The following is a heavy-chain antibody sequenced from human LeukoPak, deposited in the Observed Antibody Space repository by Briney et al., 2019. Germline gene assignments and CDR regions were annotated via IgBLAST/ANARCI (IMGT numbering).Heavy chain of an antibody. J-gene: IGHJ5*02. D-gene: IGHD2-2*02. CDR1: GGTFTTYV. CDR2: ISGYNGNT. Sequence: GASVKVSCKASGGTFTTYVITWVRQAPGQGLEWMGWISGYNGNTNYAQKLQGRVTMTTDKSTSTVYMEVRSLRSDDTAVYYCARGPRYCSTTSCYNEWYWFDPWGQGTLVTVSS. V-gene: IGHV1-18*01. CDR3: ARGPRYCSTTSCYNEWYWFDP.